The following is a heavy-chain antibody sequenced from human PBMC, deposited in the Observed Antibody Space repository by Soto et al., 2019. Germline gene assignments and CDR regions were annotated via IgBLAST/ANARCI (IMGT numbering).Heavy chain of an antibody. D-gene: IGHD1-7*01. J-gene: IGHJ6*02. V-gene: IGHV4-61*01. Sequence: SETLSLTCTVSGGSFSSGSYYWSWIRQPPGKGLEWIGYIYYSGSTNYNPSLKSRVTISVDTSKNQFSLKLSSGTAADTAVYYCARTGTTFYYYGMDVWGQGTTVTVSS. CDR2: IYYSGST. CDR1: GGSFSSGSYY. CDR3: ARTGTTFYYYGMDV.